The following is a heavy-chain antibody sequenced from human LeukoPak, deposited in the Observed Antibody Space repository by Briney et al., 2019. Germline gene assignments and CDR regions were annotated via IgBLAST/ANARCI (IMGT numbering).Heavy chain of an antibody. CDR2: ISSGGST. Sequence: GGSLRLSCAASGFSFSSYGMNWVRQAPGEGLEWVSDISSGGSTYYADSVKGRFTISRDNSKNTLYLQMNSLRAEDTAVYYCAKVSGSYRSYFDYWGQGTLVTVSS. V-gene: IGHV3-23*01. D-gene: IGHD3-16*02. J-gene: IGHJ4*02. CDR3: AKVSGSYRSYFDY. CDR1: GFSFSSYG.